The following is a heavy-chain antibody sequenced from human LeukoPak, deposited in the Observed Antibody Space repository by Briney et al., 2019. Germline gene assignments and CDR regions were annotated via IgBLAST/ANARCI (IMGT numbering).Heavy chain of an antibody. Sequence: GESLKISCKGSGYRFTSYWIGWVRQMPGKGPEWMGIIYLGDSDTRYSPSFQGQVTISADKSISTAYLQWSSLKASDTAMYYCARSLSGTNFDYWGQGTLVTVSS. D-gene: IGHD3/OR15-3a*01. CDR1: GYRFTSYW. J-gene: IGHJ4*02. V-gene: IGHV5-51*01. CDR3: ARSLSGTNFDY. CDR2: IYLGDSDT.